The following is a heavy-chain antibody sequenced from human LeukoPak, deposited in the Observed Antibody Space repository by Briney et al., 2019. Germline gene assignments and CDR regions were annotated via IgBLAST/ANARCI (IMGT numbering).Heavy chain of an antibody. V-gene: IGHV3-33*01. CDR1: DFIFSSYG. CDR3: ARARNNYDTSGYSALDY. D-gene: IGHD3-22*01. Sequence: PGRSLRLSCAASDFIFSSYGMHWVRQAPGQGLEWVASLCYDGTNKYHADSVKGRFTISRDNSQSTLFLQMNSLRAEDTAVYYCARARNNYDTSGYSALDYWGQGTLVTVSS. CDR2: LCYDGTNK. J-gene: IGHJ4*02.